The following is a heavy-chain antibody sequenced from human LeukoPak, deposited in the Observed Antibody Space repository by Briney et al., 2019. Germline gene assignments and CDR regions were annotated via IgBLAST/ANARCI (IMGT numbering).Heavy chain of an antibody. CDR1: GYTFTSYD. CDR3: ARGQVAVAGTGGYYYYYMDV. D-gene: IGHD6-19*01. CDR2: MNPNSGNT. V-gene: IGHV1-8*03. Sequence: ASVKVSCKASGYTFTSYDIDWVRQATGQGLEWMGWMNPNSGNTGYAQKFQGRVTITRNTSISTAYMELSSLRSEDTAVYYCARGQVAVAGTGGYYYYYMDVWGKGTTVTISS. J-gene: IGHJ6*03.